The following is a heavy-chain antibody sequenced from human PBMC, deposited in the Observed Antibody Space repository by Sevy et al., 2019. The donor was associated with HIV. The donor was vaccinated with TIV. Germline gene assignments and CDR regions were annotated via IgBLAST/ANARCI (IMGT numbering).Heavy chain of an antibody. V-gene: IGHV1-2*06. CDR1: GYTFTGYY. Sequence: ASVKVSCKASGYTFTGYYMHWVRQAPGQGLEWMGRINPNSGGTNYAQKFQGRVTMTRDTSISTAYMELSRLRSDDTAVYYCARDRQKLQSNYYYYGMDVWGQGTTVTVSS. J-gene: IGHJ6*02. CDR3: ARDRQKLQSNYYYYGMDV. D-gene: IGHD4-4*01. CDR2: INPNSGGT.